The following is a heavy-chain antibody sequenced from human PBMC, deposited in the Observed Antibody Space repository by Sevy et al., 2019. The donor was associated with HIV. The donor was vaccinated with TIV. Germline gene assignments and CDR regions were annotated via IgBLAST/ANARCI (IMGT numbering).Heavy chain of an antibody. D-gene: IGHD6-13*01. CDR3: ARATSSSHGPYYYYYYMDV. J-gene: IGHJ6*03. Sequence: GGSLRLSCAASGFTVSSNYMSWVRQDPGKGLEWVSVIYSGGSTYYADSVKGRFTISRDNSKNTLYLQMNSLRAEDTAVYYCARATSSSHGPYYYYYYMDVWGKGTTVTVSS. CDR2: IYSGGST. V-gene: IGHV3-53*01. CDR1: GFTVSSNY.